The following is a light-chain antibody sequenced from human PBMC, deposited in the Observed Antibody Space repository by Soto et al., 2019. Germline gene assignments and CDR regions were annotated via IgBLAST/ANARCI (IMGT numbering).Light chain of an antibody. J-gene: IGLJ1*01. CDR2: EVS. CDR3: SSFTSTSTYV. V-gene: IGLV2-14*01. CDR1: SSDVGGYNY. Sequence: QSVPTQPASVSGSPGQSITISCTGTSSDVGGYNYVSWYQQHPGKAPKLMIYEVSNRPSGVSGVSDRFSGSKSGNTASLTISGLQAEDEADYYCSSFTSTSTYVFGTGTKVTVL.